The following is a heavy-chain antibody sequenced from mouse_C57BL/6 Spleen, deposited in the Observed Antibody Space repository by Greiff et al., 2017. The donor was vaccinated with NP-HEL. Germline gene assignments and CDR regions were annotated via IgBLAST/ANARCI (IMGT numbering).Heavy chain of an antibody. Sequence: QVQLQQSGAELVKPGASVKMSCKASGYTFTSYWITWVKQRPGQGLEWIGDIYPGSGSTNYNEKFKSKATLTVDTSSSTAYMQLSSLTSEDSAVYYCARQGSGYLDAMDYWGQGTSVTVSS. D-gene: IGHD3-2*02. V-gene: IGHV1-55*01. J-gene: IGHJ4*01. CDR3: ARQGSGYLDAMDY. CDR2: IYPGSGST. CDR1: GYTFTSYW.